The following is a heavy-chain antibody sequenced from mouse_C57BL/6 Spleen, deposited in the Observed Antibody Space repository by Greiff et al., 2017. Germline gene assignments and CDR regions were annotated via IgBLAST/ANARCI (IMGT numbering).Heavy chain of an antibody. CDR3: ARPAPYYYGSEGFAY. CDR2: ISSGSSTI. D-gene: IGHD1-1*01. J-gene: IGHJ3*01. Sequence: EVKLVESGGGLVKPGGSLKLSCAASGFTFSDYGMHWVRQAPEKGLEWVAYISSGSSTIYYADTVKGRFTISRDNAKNTLFLQMTSLRSEDTAMYYCARPAPYYYGSEGFAYWGQGTLVTVSA. V-gene: IGHV5-17*01. CDR1: GFTFSDYG.